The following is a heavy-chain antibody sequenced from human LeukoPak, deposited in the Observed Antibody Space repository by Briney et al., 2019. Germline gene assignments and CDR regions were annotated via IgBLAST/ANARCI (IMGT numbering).Heavy chain of an antibody. CDR3: ARDGASFGDYGSF. D-gene: IGHD4-17*01. V-gene: IGHV1-18*04. Sequence: ASVQVSCQGSGYTFISYGISWVRQAPGKGLDWMGWISEYNGNTNNAQKLQGRVTMTTDTSTSTADMELRSLRSDDTAVYYCARDGASFGDYGSFWGQGTMVTVSS. CDR2: ISEYNGNT. CDR1: GYTFISYG. J-gene: IGHJ3*01.